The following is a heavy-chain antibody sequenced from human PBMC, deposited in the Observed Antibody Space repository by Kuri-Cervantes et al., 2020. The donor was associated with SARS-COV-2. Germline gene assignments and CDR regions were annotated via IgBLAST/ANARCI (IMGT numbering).Heavy chain of an antibody. Sequence: ASVKVSCKVSGYTLTELSMHWVRQAPGKGLEWMGGFDPEDGETIYAQKFQGRVTMTEDTSTDTAYMELSSLRSEDTAVYYCARSPGLLLEWGDPWDYWGQGTLVTVSS. D-gene: IGHD3-3*01. CDR2: FDPEDGET. CDR1: GYTLTELS. J-gene: IGHJ4*02. V-gene: IGHV1-24*01. CDR3: ARSPGLLLEWGDPWDY.